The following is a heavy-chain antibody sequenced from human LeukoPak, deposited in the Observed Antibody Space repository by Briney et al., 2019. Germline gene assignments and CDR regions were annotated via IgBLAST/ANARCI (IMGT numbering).Heavy chain of an antibody. CDR2: IYTSGST. Sequence: PSETLSLTCTVSGGSLSSYYWSWIRQPPGKGLEWIGRIYTSGSTNYNPSLKSRVTMSVDTSKNQFSLKLSSVTAADTAVYYCARVDYGDYVAENWFDPWGQGTLVTVSS. V-gene: IGHV4-4*07. D-gene: IGHD4-17*01. CDR1: GGSLSSYY. J-gene: IGHJ5*02. CDR3: ARVDYGDYVAENWFDP.